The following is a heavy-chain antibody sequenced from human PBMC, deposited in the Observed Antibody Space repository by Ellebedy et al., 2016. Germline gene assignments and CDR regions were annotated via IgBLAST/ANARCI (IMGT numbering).Heavy chain of an antibody. D-gene: IGHD2-8*02. CDR1: GFTFSTYA. CDR3: ATTKGEYWPY. J-gene: IGHJ4*02. CDR2: ISGSGDET. Sequence: GESLKISXAASGFTFSTYAMSWVRQAPGKGLEWVSTISGSGDETFYADSVKGRFTISRDNAKNSLYLQMKSLRAEDTAVYYCATTKGEYWPYWGQGTLVTVSS. V-gene: IGHV3-23*01.